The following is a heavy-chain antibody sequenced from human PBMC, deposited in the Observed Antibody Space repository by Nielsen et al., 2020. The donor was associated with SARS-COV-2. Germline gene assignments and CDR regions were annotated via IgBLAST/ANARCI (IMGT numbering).Heavy chain of an antibody. CDR2: ISSSSSYI. V-gene: IGHV3-21*01. Sequence: GGSLRLSCAASGFTFSSYSMNWVRQAPGKELEWVSSISSSSSYIYYADSVKGRFTISRDNAKNSLYLQMNSLRAEDTAVYYCARDRFGELLYSDYWGQGTLVTVSS. D-gene: IGHD3-10*01. J-gene: IGHJ4*02. CDR3: ARDRFGELLYSDY. CDR1: GFTFSSYS.